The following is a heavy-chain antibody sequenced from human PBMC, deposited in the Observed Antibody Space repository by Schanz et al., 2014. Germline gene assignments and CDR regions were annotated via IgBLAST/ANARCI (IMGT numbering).Heavy chain of an antibody. CDR3: ARGGPAYYFDD. CDR1: GFTFSNYW. V-gene: IGHV3-74*02. J-gene: IGHJ4*02. CDR2: INGDGSRT. Sequence: EVQLVESGGGVVQPGRSLRLSCAASGFTFSNYWMHWVRQAPGKGLVWVSRINGDGSRTAYADSVKGRFTISRDNAKNTLYLQMNSLRAEDTAVYYCARGGPAYYFDDWGQGTLVTVSS.